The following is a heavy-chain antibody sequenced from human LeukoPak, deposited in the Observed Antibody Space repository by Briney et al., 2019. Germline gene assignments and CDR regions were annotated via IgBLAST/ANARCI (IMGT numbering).Heavy chain of an antibody. D-gene: IGHD3-22*01. Sequence: GGSLRLSCAASGFTFSSYSMNWVRQAPGKGLEWVSSISSSSSYIYYADSVKGRFTISRDNAKNSLYLQMNSLRAEDTAVYYCARGSAYYDSSGYIYDYWGQGTLVTVSS. CDR1: GFTFSSYS. CDR2: ISSSSSYI. V-gene: IGHV3-21*01. J-gene: IGHJ4*02. CDR3: ARGSAYYDSSGYIYDY.